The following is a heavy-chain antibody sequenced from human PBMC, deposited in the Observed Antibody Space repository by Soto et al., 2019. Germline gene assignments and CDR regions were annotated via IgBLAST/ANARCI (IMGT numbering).Heavy chain of an antibody. CDR3: ARARWLRVYYFDY. V-gene: IGHV4-34*01. CDR2: INHSGST. D-gene: IGHD5-12*01. J-gene: IGHJ4*02. CDR1: GGSFSGYY. Sequence: SETLSLTCAVYGGSFSGYYWSWIHQPPGKGLEWIGEINHSGSTNYNPSLKSRVTISVDTSKNQFSLKLSSLTAADTAVYYCARARWLRVYYFDYWGQGTLVTVSS.